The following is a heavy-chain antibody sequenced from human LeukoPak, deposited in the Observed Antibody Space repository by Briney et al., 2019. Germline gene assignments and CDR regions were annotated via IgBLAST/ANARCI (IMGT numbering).Heavy chain of an antibody. J-gene: IGHJ4*02. CDR1: GFTFDDYA. Sequence: GGSLRLSCAASGFTFDDYAMHWVRQAPGKGLEWVSGISWNSGSIGYADPVKGRFTISRDNAKNSLYLQMNSLRAEDTALYYCAKDYGYYDSSGYLDYWGQGTLVTVSS. V-gene: IGHV3-9*01. CDR2: ISWNSGSI. D-gene: IGHD3-22*01. CDR3: AKDYGYYDSSGYLDY.